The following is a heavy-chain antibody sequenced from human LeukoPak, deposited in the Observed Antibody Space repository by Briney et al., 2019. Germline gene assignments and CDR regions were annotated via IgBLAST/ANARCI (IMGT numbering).Heavy chain of an antibody. V-gene: IGHV3-9*03. CDR1: GFTFDDYA. CDR2: ISCNSGSI. Sequence: GRSLRLSCAASGFTFDDYAMHWVRQAPGKGLEWVSGISCNSGSISYAASVKGRVTISGDNSKNSFYVQMNSVRAEDMAVYYCARGYYGESVYAYYFDVWGKGTTVTVSS. CDR3: ARGYYGESVYAYYFDV. D-gene: IGHD3-3*01. J-gene: IGHJ6*03.